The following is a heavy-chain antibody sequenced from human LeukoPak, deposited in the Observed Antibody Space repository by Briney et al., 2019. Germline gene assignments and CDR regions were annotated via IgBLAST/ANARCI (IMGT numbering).Heavy chain of an antibody. CDR3: ARGGFGVPFDY. CDR1: GGSINSYY. CDR2: IYYSGST. D-gene: IGHD3-3*01. Sequence: SETLSLTCTVSGGSINSYYWSWIRRPPGKGLEWIGYIYYSGSTKYNPSLKSRVTISVDTPKNQFSLKLSSVTAADTAVYYCARGGFGVPFDYWGQGTLVTVSS. V-gene: IGHV4-59*01. J-gene: IGHJ4*02.